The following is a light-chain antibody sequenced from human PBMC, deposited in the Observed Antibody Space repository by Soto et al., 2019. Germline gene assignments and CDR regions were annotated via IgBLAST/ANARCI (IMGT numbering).Light chain of an antibody. CDR3: CSYAGSFVV. CDR1: SSDVGGYNY. V-gene: IGLV2-11*01. CDR2: DVI. J-gene: IGLJ2*01. Sequence: QSALTQPRSVSGSPGQSVTISCTGTSSDVGGYNYVSWYQQHPGKAPKLMIYDVIKRPSGVPDRFAGSKSGNTASLTISRLQAEDEADYYCCSYAGSFVVFGGETKLTVL.